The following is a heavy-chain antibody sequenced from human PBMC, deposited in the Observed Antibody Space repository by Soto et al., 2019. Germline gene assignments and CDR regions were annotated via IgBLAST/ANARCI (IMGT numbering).Heavy chain of an antibody. CDR2: IKSETDGGAT. J-gene: IGHJ4*02. Sequence: EVQLVESGGGVVKPGGSLRLSCAASGFIVSNAWVNWVRQAPGKGLEWVGRIKSETDGGATDYGTPVEGRFTISRDDSKSTLYLQMNSLKTEDTAVYYCTTAKSYWGQGTLVTVSA. CDR3: TTAKSY. CDR1: GFIVSNAW. V-gene: IGHV3-15*07.